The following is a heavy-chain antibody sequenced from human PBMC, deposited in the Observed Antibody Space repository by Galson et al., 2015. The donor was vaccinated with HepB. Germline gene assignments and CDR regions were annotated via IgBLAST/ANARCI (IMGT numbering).Heavy chain of an antibody. J-gene: IGHJ4*02. CDR1: GYSFTSYW. CDR2: IYPGDSDT. D-gene: IGHD3-22*01. CDR3: ARLSYDSSGYLRYYFDF. V-gene: IGHV5-51*03. Sequence: QSGAEVKKPGESLKISCEGSGYSFTSYWIGWVRQMPGKGLECMGIIYPGDSDTRYSPSFQGQVTISADKSISTAYLQWSSLKASDTAIYYCARLSYDSSGYLRYYFDFWGQGTLVTVSS.